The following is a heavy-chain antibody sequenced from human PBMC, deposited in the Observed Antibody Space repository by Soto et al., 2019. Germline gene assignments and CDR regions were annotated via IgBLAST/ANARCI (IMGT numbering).Heavy chain of an antibody. V-gene: IGHV3-64D*06. Sequence: GGSLRRSCSASGFTFISYTMHWVRHASGKGLEYVSAISSNGGSTYYADSVKGRFTISRDNSKNTLYLQMSSLRAEDTAVYYCVFHYYNSRSYYNIDFRGQGTRVTV. CDR2: ISSNGGST. D-gene: IGHD3-22*01. CDR1: GFTFISYT. J-gene: IGHJ4*02. CDR3: VFHYYNSRSYYNIDF.